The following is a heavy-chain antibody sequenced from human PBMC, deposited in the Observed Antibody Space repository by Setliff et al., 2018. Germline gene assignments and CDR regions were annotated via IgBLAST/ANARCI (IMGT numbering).Heavy chain of an antibody. Sequence: GGSLRLSCAASGFTFNVFGMHWVRQAPGKGLEWVALISFDGTDQYYSDSVKSRFTISRDNSENTVYLQMNSLSEEDTAIYYCAKGQGQYYDSSGYYGRVLDYWGQGTLVTVSS. J-gene: IGHJ4*02. CDR3: AKGQGQYYDSSGYYGRVLDY. V-gene: IGHV3-30*02. CDR2: ISFDGTDQ. CDR1: GFTFNVFG. D-gene: IGHD3-22*01.